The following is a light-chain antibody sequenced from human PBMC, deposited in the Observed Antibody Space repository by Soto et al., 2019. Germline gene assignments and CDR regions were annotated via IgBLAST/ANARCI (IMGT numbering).Light chain of an antibody. J-gene: IGKJ4*01. Sequence: DVLMAQSPLSLPVTLGQPASISCRSSQSLLYSDGNIYLNWFHQRPGQSPRRLIYKVSNRDSGVPDRFSGSGSGTDFTLKISRVEAEDVGVYYCRQGTHWPSTFGGGTKVDSK. V-gene: IGKV2-30*01. CDR1: QSLLYSDGNIY. CDR3: RQGTHWPST. CDR2: KVS.